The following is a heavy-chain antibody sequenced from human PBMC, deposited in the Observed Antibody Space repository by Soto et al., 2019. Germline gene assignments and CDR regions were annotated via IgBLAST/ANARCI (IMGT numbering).Heavy chain of an antibody. CDR2: IYYSGST. Sequence: QVQLQESGPGLVKPSQTLSLTCTVSGCSISSGGYYWSWIRQHPGKGLEWIGYIYYSGSTYYNPSLKSRVTISVDTSKNQFARELSSVTAADTAVYYCARSGDYYDSSGYPIDYWGQGTLVTVS. D-gene: IGHD3-22*01. CDR1: GCSISSGGYY. CDR3: ARSGDYYDSSGYPIDY. J-gene: IGHJ4*02. V-gene: IGHV4-31*03.